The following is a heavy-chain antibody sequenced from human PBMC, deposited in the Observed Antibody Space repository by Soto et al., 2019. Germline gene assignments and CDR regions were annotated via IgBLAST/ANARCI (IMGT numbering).Heavy chain of an antibody. CDR3: ARDPKGREYSGYAADY. CDR1: GFTFSNYD. Sequence: GGSLRLSCAASGFTFSNYDMHWVRQVTGKGLEWVSGITTAGDTYYPGSVKGRFTISREKAKNSLYLQMGSLRAEDMAVYYCARDPKGREYSGYAADYWGQGTLVTVSS. D-gene: IGHD5-12*01. V-gene: IGHV3-13*01. J-gene: IGHJ4*02. CDR2: ITTAGDT.